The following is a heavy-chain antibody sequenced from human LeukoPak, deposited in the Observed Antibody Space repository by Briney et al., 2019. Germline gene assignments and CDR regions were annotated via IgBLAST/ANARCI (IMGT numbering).Heavy chain of an antibody. Sequence: GGSLRLSCAVSGFTSSDYYMSWIRQAPGRGLEWVSYISSSSTYTKYADSVKGRVTISRDNAKNSLYLQMNSLRAEDTAVYYCALHSSSWTIDSWGQGTLVTVSS. D-gene: IGHD6-13*01. CDR2: ISSSSTYT. J-gene: IGHJ4*02. CDR1: GFTSSDYY. V-gene: IGHV3-11*06. CDR3: ALHSSSWTIDS.